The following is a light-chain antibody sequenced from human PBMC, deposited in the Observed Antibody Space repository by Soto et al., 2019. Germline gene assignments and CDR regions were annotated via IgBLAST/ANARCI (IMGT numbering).Light chain of an antibody. CDR2: GAS. J-gene: IGKJ5*01. CDR3: QQYGGSPPIT. V-gene: IGKV3-20*01. CDR1: HSVSSSY. Sequence: EIVLTQSPGTLSLSPGERATLSCRASHSVSSSYLAWYQQKPGQAPWLLIYGASSRATGIPDRFSGSGSGTDFSLTISRLEPEDFAVYYCQQYGGSPPITFGQGTRLEIK.